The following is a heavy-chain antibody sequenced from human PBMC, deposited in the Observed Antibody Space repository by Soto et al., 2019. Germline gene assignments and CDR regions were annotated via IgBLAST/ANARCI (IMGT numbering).Heavy chain of an antibody. V-gene: IGHV3-23*01. Sequence: GGSLRLSCAASGFTFSSYAMSWVRQAPGKGLEWVSTISGSGGGTYYADSMKGRFTISRDNSKNTLYLQMNSLRAEDTAVYYCAKDPSPRIAARIYYYYGMDVWGQGTTVTVSS. CDR3: AKDPSPRIAARIYYYYGMDV. CDR1: GFTFSSYA. D-gene: IGHD6-6*01. CDR2: ISGSGGGT. J-gene: IGHJ6*02.